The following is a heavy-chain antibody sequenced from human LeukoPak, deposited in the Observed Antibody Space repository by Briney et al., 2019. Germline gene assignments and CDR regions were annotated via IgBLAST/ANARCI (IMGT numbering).Heavy chain of an antibody. CDR3: ARITGYFDSGGSYYWGFFDY. V-gene: IGHV4-59*01. J-gene: IGHJ4*02. Sequence: PSETLSLTCSVSGVSMTNDRWTWIRQAPGEGLEWIGYMSDSGQTNYNPSLRSRATVSVDTSKSQRSLRLTSVTSADTAVYYCARITGYFDSGGSYYWGFFDYWGQGSLVTVSS. D-gene: IGHD3-22*01. CDR1: GVSMTNDR. CDR2: MSDSGQT.